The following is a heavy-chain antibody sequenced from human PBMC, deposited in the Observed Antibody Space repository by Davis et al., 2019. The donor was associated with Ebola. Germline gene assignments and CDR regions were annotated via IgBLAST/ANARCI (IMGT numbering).Heavy chain of an antibody. CDR2: ISSSSYI. J-gene: IGHJ4*02. D-gene: IGHD3-22*01. Sequence: GESLKISCAASGFTFSSYSMNWVRQAPGKGLEWVSSISSSSYIYYADSVKGRFTISRDNAKNSLYLQMNSLRAEDTAVYYCARGYYYDSSGSPDYWGQGTLVTVSS. CDR1: GFTFSSYS. CDR3: ARGYYYDSSGSPDY. V-gene: IGHV3-21*01.